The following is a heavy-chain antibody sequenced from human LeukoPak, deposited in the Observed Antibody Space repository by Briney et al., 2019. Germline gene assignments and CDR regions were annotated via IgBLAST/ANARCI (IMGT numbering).Heavy chain of an antibody. CDR1: GYSISSGYY. Sequence: PSETLSLTCTVSGYSISSGYYWGWIRQPPGKGLEWIGSIYHSGSTYYNPSLKSRVTISVDTSKNQFSLKLSSVTAADTAVYYCARGHRSGQMYYFDYWGQGTLVTVSS. V-gene: IGHV4-38-2*02. CDR2: IYHSGST. J-gene: IGHJ4*02. CDR3: ARGHRSGQMYYFDY. D-gene: IGHD6-19*01.